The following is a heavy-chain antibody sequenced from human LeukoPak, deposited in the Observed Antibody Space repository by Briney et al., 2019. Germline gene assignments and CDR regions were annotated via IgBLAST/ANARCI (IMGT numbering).Heavy chain of an antibody. CDR1: GYTFTGYY. CDR3: ARDREGYHYDSSGYYGY. CDR2: INPNSGGT. J-gene: IGHJ4*02. Sequence: ASVKVSCKASGYTFTGYYMHWVRQAPGQGLEWMGWINPNSGGTNYAQKFQGRVTMTRDTSISTAYMELSRLRSDDTAVYYCARDREGYHYDSSGYYGYWGQGTLVTVSS. V-gene: IGHV1-2*02. D-gene: IGHD3-22*01.